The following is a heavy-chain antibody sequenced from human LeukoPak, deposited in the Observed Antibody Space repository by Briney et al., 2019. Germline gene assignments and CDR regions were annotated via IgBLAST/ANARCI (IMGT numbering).Heavy chain of an antibody. CDR1: GFAFSDYW. CDR2: INEDGSKK. V-gene: IGHV3-7*03. CDR3: ARDHDFRLHY. J-gene: IGHJ4*02. Sequence: GGSLRLSCAASGFAFSDYWMSWVRQAPGKGLEWVANINEDGSKKHYLDSVEGRFTTSRDNAKNSLYLQMNSLRAEDTAVFYCARDHDFRLHYWGQGTLVTVSS. D-gene: IGHD3/OR15-3a*01.